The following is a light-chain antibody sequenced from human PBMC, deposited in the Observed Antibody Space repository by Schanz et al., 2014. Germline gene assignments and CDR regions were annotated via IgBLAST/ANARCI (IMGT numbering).Light chain of an antibody. Sequence: DIQMTQSPSSLSASVGDRVTITCRASQNIHTYLSWYQQRPGKAPNLLIFTTSSLQSGVPSRFSGSGSGTDFTLTISSLQPEDFATYYCQQTDTTPLKFGQGTKVEIK. J-gene: IGKJ1*01. CDR1: QNIHTY. V-gene: IGKV1-39*01. CDR2: TTS. CDR3: QQTDTTPLK.